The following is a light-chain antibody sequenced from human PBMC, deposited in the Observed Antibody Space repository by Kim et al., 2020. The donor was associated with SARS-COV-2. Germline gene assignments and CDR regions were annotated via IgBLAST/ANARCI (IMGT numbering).Light chain of an antibody. V-gene: IGLV3-1*01. CDR3: QAWDSSTVV. J-gene: IGLJ2*01. Sequence: VSPGQTASITCSGDKLGDKYACWYQQRPGQSPVLVIYQDSKRPSGIPERFSGSNSGNTATLTISGTQAMDEADYYCQAWDSSTVVFGGGTKLTVL. CDR1: KLGDKY. CDR2: QDS.